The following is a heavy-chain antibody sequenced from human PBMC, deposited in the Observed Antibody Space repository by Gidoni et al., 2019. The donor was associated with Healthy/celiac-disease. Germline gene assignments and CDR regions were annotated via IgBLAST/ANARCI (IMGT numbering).Heavy chain of an antibody. CDR3: ARDPGEQLGLGSYYYYYGMDV. Sequence: EVQLVESGGGLIQPGGSLRLSCAASGFTVSSNYMSWVRQAPGKGLEWVSVIYSGGSTYYADSVKGRFTISRDNSKNTLYLQMNSLRAEDTAVYYCARDPGEQLGLGSYYYYYGMDVWGQGTTVTVSS. CDR2: IYSGGST. D-gene: IGHD6-6*01. J-gene: IGHJ6*02. V-gene: IGHV3-53*01. CDR1: GFTVSSNY.